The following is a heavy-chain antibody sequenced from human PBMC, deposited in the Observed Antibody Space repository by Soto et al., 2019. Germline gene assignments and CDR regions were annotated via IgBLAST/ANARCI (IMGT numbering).Heavy chain of an antibody. CDR2: IYWDDDK. CDR1: GFSLSTSGVG. Sequence: QITLKESGPTLVKPTQTLTLTCTFSGFSLSTSGVGVGWIRQPPGKALEWLALIYWDDDKRYSPSLKSRLTITKDTSKNQVVLTMTNMDPVDTATYYCATDRNRAYCGGDCYSTTPYWYFDLWGRGTLVTVSS. V-gene: IGHV2-5*02. J-gene: IGHJ2*01. D-gene: IGHD2-21*02. CDR3: ATDRNRAYCGGDCYSTTPYWYFDL.